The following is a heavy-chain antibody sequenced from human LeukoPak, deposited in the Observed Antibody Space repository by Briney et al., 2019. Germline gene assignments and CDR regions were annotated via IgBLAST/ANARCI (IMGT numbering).Heavy chain of an antibody. Sequence: SETLSLTRNVSGGSISGHYWNWIRQAPGKGLEWIGYIYSSGSTNYNPSLKSQVTISVDTSKNQFSLKLSSVTAADTAVYYCARDGSDGYGSGLFMWFDPWGQGTLVTVSS. CDR2: IYSSGST. D-gene: IGHD6-19*01. CDR3: ARDGSDGYGSGLFMWFDP. V-gene: IGHV4-59*11. J-gene: IGHJ5*02. CDR1: GGSISGHY.